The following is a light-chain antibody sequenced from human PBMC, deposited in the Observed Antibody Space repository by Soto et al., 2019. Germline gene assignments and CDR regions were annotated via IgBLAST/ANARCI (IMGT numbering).Light chain of an antibody. V-gene: IGLV2-14*03. J-gene: IGLJ1*01. CDR2: YVD. CDR1: SRDVGAYDY. CDR3: CSYADGSIYF. Sequence: QPALTQPASVSGSPGQSITISCTGTSRDVGAYDYVSWYLQYPDKAPQLLIYYVDHRPSGVSSRFSGSKSGNTASLTIPGLQAEDEGDYYCCSYADGSIYFFGTGTKVTVL.